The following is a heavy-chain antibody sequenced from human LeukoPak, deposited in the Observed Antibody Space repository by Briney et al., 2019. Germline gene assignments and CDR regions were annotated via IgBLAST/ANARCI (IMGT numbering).Heavy chain of an antibody. CDR1: GFTFSSYG. V-gene: IGHV3-30*18. J-gene: IGHJ4*02. D-gene: IGHD1-7*01. CDR2: ISYDGSNK. CDR3: AKDLYYNWNYGGFDY. Sequence: PGGSLRLSCAASGFTFSSYGMHWVRQAPGKGLEWVAVISYDGSNKYYADSVKGRFTISRDNSKNTLYLQMNSLRAEDTAVYYCAKDLYYNWNYGGFDYWGQGTLVTVSS.